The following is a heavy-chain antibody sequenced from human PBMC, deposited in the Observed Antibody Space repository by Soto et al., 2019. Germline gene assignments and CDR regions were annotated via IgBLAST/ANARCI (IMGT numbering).Heavy chain of an antibody. CDR3: ARNTAMYDY. CDR1: GGSISSGDYY. D-gene: IGHD5-18*01. Sequence: SETLSLTCTVSGGSISSGDYYWSWIRQPPGKGLECIGYIYYSGSTNYNPSLKSRVTISVDTSKNQFSLNLSSVTAADTAVYYCARNTAMYDYWGQGILVTVSS. J-gene: IGHJ4*02. CDR2: IYYSGST. V-gene: IGHV4-30-4*01.